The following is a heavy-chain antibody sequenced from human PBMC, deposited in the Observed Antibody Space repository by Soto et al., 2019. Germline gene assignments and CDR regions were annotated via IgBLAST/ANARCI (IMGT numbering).Heavy chain of an antibody. J-gene: IGHJ4*02. CDR2: IIPILGIA. Sequence: ASVKVSCKASGGTFSSYTISWVRQAPGQGLEWMGRIIPILGIANYAQKFQGRVTITADKSTSTAYMELSSLRSEDTAVYYCARATLYGDYRNSFDYWGQGTLVTVSS. V-gene: IGHV1-69*02. CDR3: ARATLYGDYRNSFDY. D-gene: IGHD4-17*01. CDR1: GGTFSSYT.